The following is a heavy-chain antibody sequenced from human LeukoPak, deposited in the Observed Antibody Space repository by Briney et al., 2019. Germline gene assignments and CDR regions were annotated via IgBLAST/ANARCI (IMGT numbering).Heavy chain of an antibody. J-gene: IGHJ6*03. D-gene: IGHD4-11*01. Sequence: SETLSLTCAVSGGSFSSYYWSWIRQPPGKGLEWIGEINDSGSTNYNPSLKSRVTISMDTSKSQFSLNLTSATAADTAVYYCARENDYWNYFYMDVWGKGTAVSVS. CDR2: INDSGST. V-gene: IGHV4-34*01. CDR3: ARENDYWNYFYMDV. CDR1: GGSFSSYY.